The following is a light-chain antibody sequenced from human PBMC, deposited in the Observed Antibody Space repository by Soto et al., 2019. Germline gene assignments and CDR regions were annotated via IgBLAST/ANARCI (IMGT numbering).Light chain of an antibody. CDR1: QSVTTSY. CDR2: GAS. CDR3: QQYDSSPYT. V-gene: IGKV3-20*01. Sequence: PGERATLSCRASQSVTTSYLAWYQQKPGQAPRLLIYGASSRATGIPDRFSGSGSGTDFTLTISRLEPEDFAVYYCQQYDSSPYTFGQGTKLEIK. J-gene: IGKJ2*01.